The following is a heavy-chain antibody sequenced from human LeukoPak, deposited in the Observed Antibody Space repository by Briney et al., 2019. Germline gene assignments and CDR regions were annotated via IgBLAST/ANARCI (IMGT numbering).Heavy chain of an antibody. D-gene: IGHD1-26*01. V-gene: IGHV4-39*01. Sequence: SETLSLTCTVSGGSISSSSHNWGWIRQPPGKGLEWIGSIYYSGSTYYNPSLKSRVTIFVDTSKNQFSLKLSSVTAADTAVYYCARLGSYSDYWGQGTLVTVSS. CDR3: ARLGSYSDY. CDR1: GGSISSSSHN. CDR2: IYYSGST. J-gene: IGHJ4*02.